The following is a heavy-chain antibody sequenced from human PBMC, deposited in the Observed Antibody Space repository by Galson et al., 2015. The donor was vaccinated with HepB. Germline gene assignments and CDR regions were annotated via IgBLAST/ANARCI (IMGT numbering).Heavy chain of an antibody. CDR2: IANNAYGGTT. J-gene: IGHJ3*02. Sequence: SLRLSCATSAFTLGGTAMSWVRQAPGKGPEWVGFIANNAYGGTTQVAASVKGRFTISRDDSKNIAYLQMNSLKTEDTAVYYCTRDSYGSGTTSDAFDIWGQGTMVTVSS. V-gene: IGHV3-49*04. CDR1: AFTLGGTA. D-gene: IGHD3-10*01. CDR3: TRDSYGSGTTSDAFDI.